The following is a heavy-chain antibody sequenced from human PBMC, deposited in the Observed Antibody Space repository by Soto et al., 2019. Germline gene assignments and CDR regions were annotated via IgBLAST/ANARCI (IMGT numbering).Heavy chain of an antibody. J-gene: IGHJ1*01. V-gene: IGHV1-69*01. CDR1: GGTFSSFG. CDR3: AREGSGYNF. CDR2: IIPVFGRP. Sequence: QVQLVQSGAELKKPGSSVKVSCKASGGTFSSFGISWVRQAPGQGLEWVGGIIPVFGRPNYAQRFRGRLTITADDSTNTGYMELIALSSEDTSVDYGAREGSGYNFWGQGTQVTVSS. D-gene: IGHD5-12*01.